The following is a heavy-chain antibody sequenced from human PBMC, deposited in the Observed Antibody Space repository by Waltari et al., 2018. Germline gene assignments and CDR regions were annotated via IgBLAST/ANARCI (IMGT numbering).Heavy chain of an antibody. D-gene: IGHD5-18*01. CDR2: INPNSGGT. CDR3: ARERREQGVDIAMVTWFDP. J-gene: IGHJ5*02. Sequence: QVQLVQSGAEVKKPGASVKVSCKASGYTFTGYYMHWVRQAPGQGLEWMGRINPNSGGTNYAQKFQGRVTMTRDTSISTAYMELSRLRSDDTAVYYCARERREQGVDIAMVTWFDPWGQGTLVTVSS. CDR1: GYTFTGYY. V-gene: IGHV1-2*06.